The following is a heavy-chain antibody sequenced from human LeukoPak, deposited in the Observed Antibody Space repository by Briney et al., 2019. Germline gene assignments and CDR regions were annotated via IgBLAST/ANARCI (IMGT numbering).Heavy chain of an antibody. CDR3: ARGLYYYDSSALDY. CDR2: INHSGST. Sequence: SETLSLTCAVYGGSFSGYYWSWIRQPPGKGLEWIGEINHSGSTNYNPSLKSRVTISVDTSKNQFSLKLSSVTAADTAVYYCARGLYYYDSSALDYWAREPWSPSPQ. D-gene: IGHD3-22*01. CDR1: GGSFSGYY. J-gene: IGHJ4*02. V-gene: IGHV4-34*01.